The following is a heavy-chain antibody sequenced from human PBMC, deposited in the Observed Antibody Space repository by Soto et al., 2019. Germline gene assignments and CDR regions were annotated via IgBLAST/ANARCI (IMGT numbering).Heavy chain of an antibody. CDR1: GGSISPYY. CDR2: IYYRGST. V-gene: IGHV4-59*13. D-gene: IGHD3-10*01. Sequence: SETLSLTCTVYGGSISPYYWSWIRQPPGKGLEWIGYIYYRGSTDYNPSLKSRVTVSLDTSKNQFSLELSSVTAADTAVYYCERDSALYGMDVWGQGTTVTVSS. J-gene: IGHJ6*02. CDR3: ERDSALYGMDV.